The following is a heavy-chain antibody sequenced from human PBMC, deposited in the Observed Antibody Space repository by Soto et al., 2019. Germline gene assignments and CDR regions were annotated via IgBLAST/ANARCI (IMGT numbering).Heavy chain of an antibody. CDR3: ARGYSSVDYGMDV. CDR1: GGTFSSYA. Sequence: GASVKVSCKASGGTFSSYAISWVRQAPGQGLEWMGGIIPIFGTANYAQKFQGGVTITADESTSTAYMELSSLRSEDTAVYYYARGYSSVDYGMDVWGQGTTVTVSS. V-gene: IGHV1-69*13. D-gene: IGHD6-19*01. CDR2: IIPIFGTA. J-gene: IGHJ6*02.